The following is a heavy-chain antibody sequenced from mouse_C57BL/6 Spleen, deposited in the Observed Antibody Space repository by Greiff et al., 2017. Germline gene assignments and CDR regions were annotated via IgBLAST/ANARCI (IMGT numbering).Heavy chain of an antibody. Sequence: VKLQQPGAELVRPGSSVKLSCKASGYTFTSYWMHWVKQRPIQGLEWIGNIDPSDSETHYNQKFKDKATLTVDKSSSTAYMQLSSLTSEDSAVYYCARQIYYGSYWYFDVWGTGTTVTVSS. J-gene: IGHJ1*03. CDR2: IDPSDSET. V-gene: IGHV1-52*01. CDR1: GYTFTSYW. CDR3: ARQIYYGSYWYFDV. D-gene: IGHD2-2*01.